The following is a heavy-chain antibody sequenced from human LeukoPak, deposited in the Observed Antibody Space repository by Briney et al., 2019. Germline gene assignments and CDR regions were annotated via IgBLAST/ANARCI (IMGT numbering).Heavy chain of an antibody. CDR1: GYSISSGYY. CDR2: IYHSGST. Sequence: PSETLSLTCTVSGYSISSGYYWGWIRQPPGKGLEWIGEIYHSGSTNYNPSLKSRVTISVDKSKNQFSLKLSSVTAADTAVYYCATTPGYDFWSGYYQLSPYYYYYYMDVWGKGTTVTVSS. D-gene: IGHD3-3*01. J-gene: IGHJ6*03. V-gene: IGHV4-38-2*02. CDR3: ATTPGYDFWSGYYQLSPYYYYYYMDV.